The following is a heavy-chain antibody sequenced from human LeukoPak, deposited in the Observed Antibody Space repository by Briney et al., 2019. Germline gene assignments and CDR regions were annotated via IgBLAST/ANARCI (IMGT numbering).Heavy chain of an antibody. CDR2: ISGSGGST. J-gene: IGHJ5*02. V-gene: IGHV3-23*01. Sequence: GGSLRLSCAASGFTFSSYAMSWVRQAPGKGLEWVSAISGSGGSTYYADFVKGRFTISRDNSKNTLYLQMNSLRAEDTAVYYCARDSSGWYGTWGQGTLVTVSS. CDR3: ARDSSGWYGT. CDR1: GFTFSSYA. D-gene: IGHD6-19*01.